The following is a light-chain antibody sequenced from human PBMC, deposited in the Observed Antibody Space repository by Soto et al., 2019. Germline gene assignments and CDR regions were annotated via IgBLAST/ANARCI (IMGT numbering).Light chain of an antibody. CDR1: SSDVGSYDR. J-gene: IGLJ1*01. Sequence: QSALTQPPSVSGSPGQSVAVSCTGTSSDVGSYDRVSWYQQPPGTAPKLIIYEVNNRPSGVPDRFSGSKSGNTASLTISGLQAEDEDDYYCSSFTTSTTYVFGTGTKVTVL. CDR2: EVN. CDR3: SSFTTSTTYV. V-gene: IGLV2-18*02.